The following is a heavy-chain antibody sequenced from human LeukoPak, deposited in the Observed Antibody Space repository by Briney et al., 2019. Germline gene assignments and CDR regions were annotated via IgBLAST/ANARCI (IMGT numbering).Heavy chain of an antibody. CDR3: VASKRWLQFVEGDAFDI. CDR1: GGTFSSYA. Sequence: SVKVSCKASGGTFSSYAISWVRQAPGQGLEWMGGIIPIFGTANYAQKFQGRVTITTDESTSTAYMELSSLRSEDTAVYYCVASKRWLQFVEGDAFDIWGQGTMVTVSS. J-gene: IGHJ3*02. V-gene: IGHV1-69*05. D-gene: IGHD5-24*01. CDR2: IIPIFGTA.